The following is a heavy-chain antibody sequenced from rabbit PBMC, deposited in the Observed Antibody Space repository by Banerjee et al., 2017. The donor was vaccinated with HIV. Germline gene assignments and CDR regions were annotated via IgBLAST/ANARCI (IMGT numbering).Heavy chain of an antibody. J-gene: IGHJ4*01. CDR1: GFDLNYYYY. CDR3: ARDGSGWGANFNL. D-gene: IGHD4-1*01. Sequence: QSLEESGGDLVKPGGTLTLTCTASGFDLNYYYYMCWVRQAPGKGLEWIGCIYSGDSGATYYANWAKGRFTISKTSSTTVTLQMTSLTAADMATYFCARDGSGWGANFNLWGPGTLVTVS. V-gene: IGHV1S40*01. CDR2: IYSGDSGAT.